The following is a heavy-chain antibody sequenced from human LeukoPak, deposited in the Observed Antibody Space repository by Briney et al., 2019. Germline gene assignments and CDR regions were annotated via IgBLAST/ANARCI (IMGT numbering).Heavy chain of an antibody. CDR3: AREIFGPGSYPDF. D-gene: IGHD3-10*01. CDR2: IWHDGSHK. V-gene: IGHV3-33*01. J-gene: IGHJ4*02. Sequence: GRSLRLSCAASGFAFNTYDMHWVRQAPGQGLEWVTLIWHDGSHKFYSNSVRGQFTISRDNSKNTVSLQMNNLRPEDTAVYYCAREIFGPGSYPDFWGQGTLVTVSS. CDR1: GFAFNTYD.